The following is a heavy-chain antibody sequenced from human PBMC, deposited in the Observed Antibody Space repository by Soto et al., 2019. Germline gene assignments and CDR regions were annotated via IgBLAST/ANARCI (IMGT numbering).Heavy chain of an antibody. V-gene: IGHV3-15*01. CDR3: TTGLTTVTTVDY. Sequence: EVQLVESGGGLVKPGGSLRLSCAASGFTFSNAWMSCVRQAPGKGLELVGRIKSKTDGGTTDYAAPVKGRFTISRDDSKNTLYLQMNSLKTEDTAVYYCTTGLTTVTTVDYWGQGTLVTVSS. CDR1: GFTFSNAW. J-gene: IGHJ4*02. CDR2: IKSKTDGGTT. D-gene: IGHD4-17*01.